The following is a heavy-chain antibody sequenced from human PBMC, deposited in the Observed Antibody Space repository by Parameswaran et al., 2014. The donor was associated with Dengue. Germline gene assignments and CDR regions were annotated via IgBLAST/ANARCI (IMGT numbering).Heavy chain of an antibody. J-gene: IGHJ3*02. Sequence: RWIRQPPGKGLEWVSYISSSGSTIYYADSVKGRFTISRDNAKNSLCLQMNSLRAEDTAVYYCARDGFGDFWSGYDAFDIWGQGTMVTVSS. V-gene: IGHV3-11*01. CDR2: ISSSGSTI. CDR3: ARDGFGDFWSGYDAFDI. D-gene: IGHD3-3*01.